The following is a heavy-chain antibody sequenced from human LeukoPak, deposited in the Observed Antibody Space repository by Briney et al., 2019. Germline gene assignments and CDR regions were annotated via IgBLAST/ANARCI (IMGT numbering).Heavy chain of an antibody. Sequence: KPAETLSLTCTVSGGSMSSYYGNWIRQPAGKGLEWIGRIFTSGNTNYNPSLDSRVTLSVDTSKNQFSLNLSSVTAPDTPVYYCARSYDRSGYSVGFDFWGQGALVTVSS. CDR3: ARSYDRSGYSVGFDF. D-gene: IGHD3-22*01. CDR1: GGSMSSYY. V-gene: IGHV4-4*07. J-gene: IGHJ4*02. CDR2: IFTSGNT.